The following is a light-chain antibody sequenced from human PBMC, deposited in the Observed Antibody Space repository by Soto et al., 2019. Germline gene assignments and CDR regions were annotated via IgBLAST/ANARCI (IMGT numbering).Light chain of an antibody. V-gene: IGLV2-23*01. CDR2: EGS. CDR3: CSYAGSSTLV. CDR1: SSDVGSYNL. J-gene: IGLJ2*01. Sequence: QSVLTQPASVSGSPGQSITISCTGTSSDVGSYNLVSWYQQHPGKAPKLMIYEGSKRPSGVSNRFSSSKSGNTASLTISGLQAEDEADYYCCSYAGSSTLVFGGGTKLTV.